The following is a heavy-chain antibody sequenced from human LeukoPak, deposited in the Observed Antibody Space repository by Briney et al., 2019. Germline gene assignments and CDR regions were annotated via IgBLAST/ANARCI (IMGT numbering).Heavy chain of an antibody. CDR2: IKQDGSGK. D-gene: IGHD4-17*01. CDR3: ARARDYGDFDY. J-gene: IGHJ4*02. Sequence: PGGSLRLSCAASGFTFSSYWMSWVRQAPGKGLEWVANIKQDGSGKYYVDSVKGRFTISRDNAKNSLYLQMNSLRAEDTAVYYCARARDYGDFDYWGQGTLVTVSS. CDR1: GFTFSSYW. V-gene: IGHV3-7*01.